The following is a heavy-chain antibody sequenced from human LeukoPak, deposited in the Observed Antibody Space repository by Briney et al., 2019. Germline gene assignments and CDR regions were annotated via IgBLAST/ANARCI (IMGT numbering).Heavy chain of an antibody. J-gene: IGHJ4*02. CDR2: TNHSGST. D-gene: IGHD3-22*01. CDR3: ARANPPHYYDSSGSLLAIDY. Sequence: SETLSLTCAVYGGSFSGYYWSWIRQPPGKGLEWIGETNHSGSTNYNPSLKSRVTISVDTSKNQFSLKLSSVTAADTAVYYCARANPPHYYDSSGSLLAIDYWGQGTLVTVSS. V-gene: IGHV4-34*01. CDR1: GGSFSGYY.